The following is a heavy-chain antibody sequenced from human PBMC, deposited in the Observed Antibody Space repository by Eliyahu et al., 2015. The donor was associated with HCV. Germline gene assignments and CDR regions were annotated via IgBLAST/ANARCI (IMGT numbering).Heavy chain of an antibody. CDR3: ARQVRSIVLRYFESYYYYGMDV. J-gene: IGHJ6*04. D-gene: IGHD3-9*01. CDR1: GGSISSXSYY. CDR2: IYYSGXX. V-gene: IGHV4-39*01. Sequence: QLQLQESGPGLVKPSETLSLTCTVSGGSISSXSYYLXXIRQPPGKGLEWIGSIYYSGXXYYNPSLKXRVTISVDTSKNQFSLKLSSVTAADTAVYYCARQVRSIVLRYFESYYYYGMDVWGKGTTVTVSS.